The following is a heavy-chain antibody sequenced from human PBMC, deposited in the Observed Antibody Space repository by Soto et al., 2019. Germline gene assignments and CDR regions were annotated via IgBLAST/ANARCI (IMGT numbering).Heavy chain of an antibody. J-gene: IGHJ6*02. V-gene: IGHV1-69*13. Sequence: GASVKVSCKASGGTFSSYAISWVRQAPGQGLEWMGGIIPIFGTANYAQKFQGRVTITADESTSTAYMELSSLRSEDTAVYYCASGIAARPPYYYYYGMDVWGQGTTVTVSS. CDR2: IIPIFGTA. CDR1: GGTFSSYA. CDR3: ASGIAARPPYYYYYGMDV. D-gene: IGHD6-6*01.